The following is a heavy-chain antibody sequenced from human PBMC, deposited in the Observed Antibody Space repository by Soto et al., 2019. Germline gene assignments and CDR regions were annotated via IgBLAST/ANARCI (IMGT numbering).Heavy chain of an antibody. CDR2: IYYSGST. D-gene: IGHD2-15*01. CDR1: GGSISSSSYY. V-gene: IGHV4-39*01. Sequence: QLQLQESGPGLVKPSETLSLTCTVSGGSISSSSYYWGWIRQPPGKGLEWIGSIYYSGSTYYNPSLKSRVTISVDTSKNQFSLKLSSVTAADTAVYYCARRGCSGGSCYLAFDIWGQGTMVTVSS. J-gene: IGHJ3*02. CDR3: ARRGCSGGSCYLAFDI.